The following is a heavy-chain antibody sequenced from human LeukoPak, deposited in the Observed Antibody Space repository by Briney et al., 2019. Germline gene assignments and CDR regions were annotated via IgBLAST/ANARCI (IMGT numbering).Heavy chain of an antibody. CDR2: IDYSGDTT. V-gene: IGHV3-23*01. Sequence: GGSLRLSCTASGFTLSSYEMTWIRQAPGKGLEWVSSIDYSGDTTYYADSVKGRFTISRDNSKSTLFLQLSSLRADDTAVYYCTRSSGWYGVSWGQGTLVTVSS. CDR1: GFTLSSYE. CDR3: TRSSGWYGVS. D-gene: IGHD6-19*01. J-gene: IGHJ4*02.